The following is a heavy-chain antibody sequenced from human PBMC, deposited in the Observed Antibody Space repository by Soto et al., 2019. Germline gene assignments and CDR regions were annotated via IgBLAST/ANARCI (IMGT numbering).Heavy chain of an antibody. D-gene: IGHD6-13*01. Sequence: PSDPLSPISHYSGRRIRTSRYNRRWPPHPPGKGLEWIGSIYYSGSTYYNPSLKSRVTISVDTSKNQFSLKLSSVTAADTAVYYCAGLAAAGTTIDYYYYGMDVWGQGT. CDR2: IYYSGST. V-gene: IGHV4-39*01. J-gene: IGHJ6*02. CDR3: AGLAAAGTTIDYYYYGMDV. CDR1: GRRIRTSRYN.